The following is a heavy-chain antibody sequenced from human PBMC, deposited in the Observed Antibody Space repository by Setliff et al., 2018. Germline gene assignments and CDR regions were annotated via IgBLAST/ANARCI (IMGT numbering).Heavy chain of an antibody. J-gene: IGHJ4*02. V-gene: IGHV1-18*01. D-gene: IGHD3-10*02. CDR1: GYTFTSYA. CDR3: ARDLQYYYVCRPHHGDY. CDR2: ISAYNGNT. Sequence: ASVKVSCKASGYTFTSYAMNWVRQAPGQGLEWMGWISAYNGNTNYAQKLQGRVTMTTDTSTSTAYMELRSLRSDDTAVYYCARDLQYYYVCRPHHGDYWGQGTLVTVSS.